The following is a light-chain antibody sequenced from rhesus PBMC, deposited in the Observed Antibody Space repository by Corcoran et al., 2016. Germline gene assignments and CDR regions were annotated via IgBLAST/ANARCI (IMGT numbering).Light chain of an antibody. CDR1: SSDIGGYNR. Sequence: QAALTQSPSVSGTPGQSVTISCTGTSSDIGGYNRVSWYQQHPGKAPKLMICEVTKRPSGVSDRFSGSKSGNTASLTISGLQAEDEADYYGSSYASSSAFIFGAGTRLTVL. CDR3: SSYASSSAFI. CDR2: EVT. V-gene: IGLV2-13*02. J-gene: IGLJ1*01.